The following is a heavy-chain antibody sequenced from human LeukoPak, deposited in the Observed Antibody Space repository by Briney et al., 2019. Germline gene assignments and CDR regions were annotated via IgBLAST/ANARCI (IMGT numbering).Heavy chain of an antibody. J-gene: IGHJ4*02. CDR1: GYSFSIYG. D-gene: IGHD4-17*01. CDR2: ISASDGTT. CDR3: ARCGAAVTTHFSH. V-gene: IGHV1-18*01. Sequence: AAPVQVSRKASGYSFSIYGITWARQAPGQGLEYLGWISASDGTTNYAQKVQDRVTMTTDTSTSTAYLELRSLRSEDTAVYYCARCGAAVTTHFSHWGQGTLVTVSS.